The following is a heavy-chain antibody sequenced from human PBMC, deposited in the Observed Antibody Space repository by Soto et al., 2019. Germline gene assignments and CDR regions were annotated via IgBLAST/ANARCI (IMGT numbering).Heavy chain of an antibody. CDR2: IYYSGST. CDR1: GGSISSGNW. CDR3: ASDFENYYANPPTGQFDF. J-gene: IGHJ4*02. Sequence: SETLSLTCAVSGGSISSGNWGSWVRQPPGKGREWIGQIYYSGSTRYKPSLKSRVTISVDETKNQFCLKLSYVTAAEKAVYYCASDFENYYANPPTGQFDFWRPGTLVTVSS. V-gene: IGHV4-4*02. D-gene: IGHD3-10*01.